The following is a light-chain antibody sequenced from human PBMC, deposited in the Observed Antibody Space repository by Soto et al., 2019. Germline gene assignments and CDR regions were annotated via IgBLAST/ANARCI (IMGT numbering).Light chain of an antibody. V-gene: IGKV3-20*01. CDR3: QQYGSSPWT. CDR1: QSVSSSY. J-gene: IGKJ1*01. Sequence: IVLTQSPGTLSLSPGERATLSCRASQSVSSSYLAWYQQKPGQAPRLLIYGASSRATGIPDRFSGGGSGTDFTLTISRLEPEDFAVYYCQQYGSSPWTFGQGTKV. CDR2: GAS.